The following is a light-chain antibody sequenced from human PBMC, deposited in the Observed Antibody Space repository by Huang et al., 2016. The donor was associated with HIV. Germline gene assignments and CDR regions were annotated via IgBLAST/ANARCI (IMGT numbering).Light chain of an antibody. V-gene: IGKV3-15*01. CDR1: QSISSQ. CDR2: GAS. CDR3: QQYNNWPFT. Sequence: ERVMTQSPVTLSVSPGERATFPCRASQSISSQLAWYQQKPGQAPRLLIYGASTRATGIPARFSGSGSGTEFTLTISSLQSEDFAVYYCQQYNNWPFTFGPGTRVDIK. J-gene: IGKJ3*01.